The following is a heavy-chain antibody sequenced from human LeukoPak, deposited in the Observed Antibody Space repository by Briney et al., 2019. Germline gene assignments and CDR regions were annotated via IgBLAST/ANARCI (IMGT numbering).Heavy chain of an antibody. CDR1: GFTFSTYS. CDR3: ARVGVERSNPMDV. Sequence: GGSLRLSCAASGFTFSTYSMNWVRQAPGKGLEWVSAISGSGGSTYYADSVKGRFTISRDNSKNTLYLQMNSLRAEDTAVYYCARVGVERSNPMDVWGKGTTVTVSS. V-gene: IGHV3-23*01. J-gene: IGHJ6*03. D-gene: IGHD3-3*01. CDR2: ISGSGGST.